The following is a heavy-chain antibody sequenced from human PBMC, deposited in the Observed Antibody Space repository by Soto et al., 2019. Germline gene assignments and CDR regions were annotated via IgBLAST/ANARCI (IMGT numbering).Heavy chain of an antibody. Sequence: VQLVESEGGLVQPGGSLRLSCEASGFIFTTSDMSWVRQAPGKGLEWISSITITGDTTHYADSVKGRFTISRDNSRNAVFLHLNSLRVDDTAVYYWAKGGGGDHGYWGQGTLVAVSS. V-gene: IGHV3-23*04. D-gene: IGHD2-21*02. CDR3: AKGGGGDHGY. CDR2: ITITGDTT. CDR1: GFIFTTSD. J-gene: IGHJ4*02.